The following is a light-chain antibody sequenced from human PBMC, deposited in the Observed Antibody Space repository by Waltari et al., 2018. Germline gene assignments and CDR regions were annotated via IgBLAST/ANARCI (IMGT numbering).Light chain of an antibody. J-gene: IGKJ2*01. CDR2: SAS. V-gene: IGKV1-12*01. Sequence: DIQMTQSPSSVSASVGDRVTITCRASQGISSWLAWYQQKPGEAPKLLIYSASTLQSGVPSRFSGSRSGTDFTFTISSLQPEDFATYYCQQHDNPPFTFGQGTKLEIK. CDR1: QGISSW. CDR3: QQHDNPPFT.